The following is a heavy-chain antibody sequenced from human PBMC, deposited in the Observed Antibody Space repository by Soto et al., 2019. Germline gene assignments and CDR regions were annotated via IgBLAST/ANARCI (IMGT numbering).Heavy chain of an antibody. D-gene: IGHD3-16*01. CDR1: GDSVTSHY. V-gene: IGHV4-59*02. Sequence: SETLSLTCSFSGDSVTSHYLTWIRQSPEKGLEWIGYMHYTGFSHYNPSLKSRLTISVDRSKSQFTLKLTSVTAEDTAVYYCARSSYDYVWGSYNYFDYWGQGTLVTVSS. CDR3: ARSSYDYVWGSYNYFDY. J-gene: IGHJ4*02. CDR2: MHYTGFS.